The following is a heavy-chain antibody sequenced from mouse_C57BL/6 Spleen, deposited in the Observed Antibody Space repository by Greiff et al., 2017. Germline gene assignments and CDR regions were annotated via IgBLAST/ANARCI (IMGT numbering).Heavy chain of an antibody. J-gene: IGHJ2*01. D-gene: IGHD2-3*01. CDR3: ARRGDGYYVGYFDY. Sequence: VQLQQSGGGLVKPGGSLKLSCAASGFTFSDYGMHWVRQAPEKGLEWVAYISSGSSTIYYADTVKGRFTFARANAKNTLFLQMTSLRSEDTAMYDCARRGDGYYVGYFDYWGQGTTLTVSS. V-gene: IGHV5-17*01. CDR2: ISSGSSTI. CDR1: GFTFSDYG.